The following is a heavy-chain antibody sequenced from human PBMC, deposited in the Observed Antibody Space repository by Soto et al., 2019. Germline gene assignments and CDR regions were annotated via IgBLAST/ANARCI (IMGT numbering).Heavy chain of an antibody. J-gene: IGHJ5*02. D-gene: IGHD2-21*02. CDR1: GGSISSGGYY. Sequence: QVQLQESGPGLVKPSQTLSLTCTVSGGSISSGGYYWSWIRQHPGKGLEWIVYIYYSGSTYYNPSLTSRITISVDTSKNQYSLKLSSVTAADTAVYYCARSSPVVTAPWGQGTLVTVSS. CDR2: IYYSGST. CDR3: ARSSPVVTAP. V-gene: IGHV4-31*03.